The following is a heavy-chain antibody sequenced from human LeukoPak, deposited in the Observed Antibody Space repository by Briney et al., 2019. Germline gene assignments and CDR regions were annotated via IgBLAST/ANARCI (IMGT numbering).Heavy chain of an antibody. J-gene: IGHJ4*02. CDR2: ISSSSSYI. D-gene: IGHD3-10*01. CDR3: GSMVREGEDY. Sequence: GGSLRLSCAASGFTFSSCSMNWVRQAPGKGLEWVSSISSSSSYIYYADSVKGRFTISGDNAKNSLYLQMNSLRAEDTAMHYCGSMVREGEDYWGQGTLVTVSS. V-gene: IGHV3-21*01. CDR1: GFTFSSCS.